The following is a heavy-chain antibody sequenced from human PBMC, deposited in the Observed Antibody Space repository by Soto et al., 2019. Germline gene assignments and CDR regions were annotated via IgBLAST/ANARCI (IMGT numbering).Heavy chain of an antibody. CDR1: GGSISSGGYS. V-gene: IGHV4-30-2*01. CDR3: ARVPIMITFGGVIVNRPQGAFDI. Sequence: TLSLTCAVSGGSISSGGYSWSWIRQPPGKGLEWIGYIYHSGSTYYNPSLKSRVTISVDRSKNQFSLKLSSVTAADTAVYYCARVPIMITFGGVIVNRPQGAFDIWGQGTLVTVSS. D-gene: IGHD3-16*02. J-gene: IGHJ3*02. CDR2: IYHSGST.